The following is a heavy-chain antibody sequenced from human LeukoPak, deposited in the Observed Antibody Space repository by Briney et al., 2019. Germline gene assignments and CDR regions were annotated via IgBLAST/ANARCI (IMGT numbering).Heavy chain of an antibody. J-gene: IGHJ3*02. V-gene: IGHV4-4*07. D-gene: IGHD1-7*01. Sequence: SETLSLTCTVSGGSISSYYWSWIRQPAGKGLEWIGRIYTSGSTNYNPSLKSRVTMSVGTSKNQFSLKLSSVTAADTAVYYCARVPRTGGTRAFDIWGQGTMVTVSS. CDR2: IYTSGST. CDR3: ARVPRTGGTRAFDI. CDR1: GGSISSYY.